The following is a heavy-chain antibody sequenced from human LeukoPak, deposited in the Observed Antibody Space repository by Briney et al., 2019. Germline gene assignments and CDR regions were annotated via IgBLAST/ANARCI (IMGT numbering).Heavy chain of an antibody. CDR2: ISAGGGST. CDR3: AKETTYCSGGSCYYEFDY. D-gene: IGHD2-15*01. J-gene: IGHJ4*02. Sequence: GGSLRLSCAASGFTFSSYAMSSVRQAPGKGLEWVSAISAGGGSTYYADSVKGRFTISSDNSKNTLYLQMNSLRAEDTAVYYCAKETTYCSGGSCYYEFDYWGQGTLVTVSS. CDR1: GFTFSSYA. V-gene: IGHV3-23*01.